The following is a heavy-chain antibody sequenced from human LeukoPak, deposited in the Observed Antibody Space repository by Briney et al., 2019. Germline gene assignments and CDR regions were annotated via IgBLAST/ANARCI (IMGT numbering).Heavy chain of an antibody. CDR2: ISYDGSNK. Sequence: PGGSLRLSCAASGFTFSSYAMHWVRQAPGKGLEWVAVISYDGSNKYYADSVKGRFTISRDNSKNTLYLQMNSLRAEDTAVYYCAREIGWGNWFDPWGQGTLVTVSS. J-gene: IGHJ5*02. CDR3: AREIGWGNWFDP. V-gene: IGHV3-30-3*01. D-gene: IGHD1-26*01. CDR1: GFTFSSYA.